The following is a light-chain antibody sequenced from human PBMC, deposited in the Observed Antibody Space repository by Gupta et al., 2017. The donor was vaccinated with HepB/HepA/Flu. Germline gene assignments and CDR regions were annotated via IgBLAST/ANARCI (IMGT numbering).Light chain of an antibody. Sequence: DIQMTQSPSSLSASVGDRVTITCRASQSISSYLNWYQQKPGKAPKLLIYAASSLQSGVPSRFSGSGSGTHFTLTISRLQPEDFATYYCQQCYTTPITFGHGTRLGIK. CDR1: QSISSY. J-gene: IGKJ2*01. CDR3: QQCYTTPIT. CDR2: AAS. V-gene: IGKV1-39*01.